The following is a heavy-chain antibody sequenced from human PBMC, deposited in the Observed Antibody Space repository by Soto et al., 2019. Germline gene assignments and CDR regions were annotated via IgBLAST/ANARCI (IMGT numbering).Heavy chain of an antibody. CDR1: GYTFTSYG. Sequence: QVQLVQSGAAVKKPGASVKVSCKASGYTFTSYGISWVRQAPGQGLEWMGWISAYNGNTNYAQKLQGRVTMTTDTSTSTAYMELRSLRSDDTAVYYCARESYYDFWSGYLGYYYMDVWGKGTTVTVSS. CDR3: ARESYYDFWSGYLGYYYMDV. J-gene: IGHJ6*03. V-gene: IGHV1-18*01. CDR2: ISAYNGNT. D-gene: IGHD3-3*01.